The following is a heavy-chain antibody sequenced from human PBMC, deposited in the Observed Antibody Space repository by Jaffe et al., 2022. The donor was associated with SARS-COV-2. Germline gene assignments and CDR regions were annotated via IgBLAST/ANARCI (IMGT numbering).Heavy chain of an antibody. CDR3: TREYYYGSGSYYYYYYYGMDV. V-gene: IGHV3-15*01. CDR1: GFTFSNAW. Sequence: EVQLVESGGGLVKPGGSLRLSCAASGFTFSNAWMSWVRQAPGKGLEWVGRIKSKTDGGTTDYAAPVKGRFTISRDDSKNTLYLQMNSLKTEDTAVYYCTREYYYGSGSYYYYYYYGMDVWGQGTTVTVSS. CDR2: IKSKTDGGTT. J-gene: IGHJ6*02. D-gene: IGHD3-10*01.